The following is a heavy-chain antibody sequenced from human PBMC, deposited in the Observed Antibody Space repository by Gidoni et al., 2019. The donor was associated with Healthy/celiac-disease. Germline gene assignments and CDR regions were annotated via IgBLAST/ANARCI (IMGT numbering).Heavy chain of an antibody. CDR1: GGSISSSSYY. CDR2: IYYSGST. J-gene: IGHJ4*02. D-gene: IGHD3-3*01. V-gene: IGHV4-39*01. Sequence: QLQLQESGPGLVKPSETLSLTCTVSGGSISSSSYYWGWIRQPPGKGLEWIGSIYYSGSTYYNPSLKSRVTISVDTSKNQFSLKLSSVTAADTAVYYCARGTGAYYDFWSGSPVSYFDYWGQGTLVTVSS. CDR3: ARGTGAYYDFWSGSPVSYFDY.